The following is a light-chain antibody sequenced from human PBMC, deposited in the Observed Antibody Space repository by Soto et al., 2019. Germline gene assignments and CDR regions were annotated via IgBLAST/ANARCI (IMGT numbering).Light chain of an antibody. CDR1: QSVSSN. CDR3: QQYNNWPRT. Sequence: EIVMTQSPGTLSVSPGERATLSCRASQSVSSNLAWYQQKPGQAPRLLIYGASTRATGIPARFSGSRSGTEFTLTISSLQSEDFAVYYCQQYNNWPRTFGQGPKVEI. V-gene: IGKV3-15*01. CDR2: GAS. J-gene: IGKJ1*01.